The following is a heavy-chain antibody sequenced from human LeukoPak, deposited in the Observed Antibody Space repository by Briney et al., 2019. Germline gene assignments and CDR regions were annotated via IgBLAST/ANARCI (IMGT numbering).Heavy chain of an antibody. D-gene: IGHD3-10*01. CDR1: GGSISSGGYY. CDR2: IYHSGST. Sequence: PSQTLSLTWIVSGGSISSGGYYWSWIRQPPGKGLEWIGYIYHSGSTYYNPSLKSRVTISVDRSKNQFSLKLSSVTAPDTAVYYCAREGYGSGSSAPKFDYWGQGTLVTVSS. CDR3: AREGYGSGSSAPKFDY. V-gene: IGHV4-30-2*01. J-gene: IGHJ4*02.